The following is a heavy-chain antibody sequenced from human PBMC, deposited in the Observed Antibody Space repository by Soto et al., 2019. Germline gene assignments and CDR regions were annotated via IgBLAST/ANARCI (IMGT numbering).Heavy chain of an antibody. V-gene: IGHV1-8*01. J-gene: IGHJ6*02. D-gene: IGHD6-13*01. CDR3: ARRGYSSSWYYYYYYGMDV. CDR2: MNPNSGNT. CDR1: GYTFTSYD. Sequence: QVQLVQSGAEVKKPGASVKVSCKASGYTFTSYDINWVRQATGQGLEWVGWMNPNSGNTGYAQKFQGRVTMTRNTSISTAYMELSSLSSADTAVYYCARRGYSSSWYYYYYYGMDVWGQGTTVTVSS.